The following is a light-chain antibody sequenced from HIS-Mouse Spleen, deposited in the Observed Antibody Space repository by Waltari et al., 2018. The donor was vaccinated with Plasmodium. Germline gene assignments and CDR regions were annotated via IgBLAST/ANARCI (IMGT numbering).Light chain of an antibody. CDR3: YSTDSSGNHRV. Sequence: SYELTQPPSVSVSPGQTARITCSGAALPKNYAYWYQQKSGQAPVLVIDEDSKRPSGIPERFSGSSSGTMTTLTISGAQVEDEADYYCYSTDSSGNHRVFGGGTKLTVL. J-gene: IGLJ3*02. CDR2: EDS. V-gene: IGLV3-10*01. CDR1: ALPKNY.